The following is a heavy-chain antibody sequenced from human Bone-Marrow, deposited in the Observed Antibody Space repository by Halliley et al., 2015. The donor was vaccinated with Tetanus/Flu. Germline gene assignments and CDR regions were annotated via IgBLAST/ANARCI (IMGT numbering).Heavy chain of an antibody. Sequence: LGWLGRTYYRSNWYNDYAVSVKSRITVNPDPSKNQFSLQLDSVTPEDTAVYYCATGNYFFDYWGQGTLVTVSS. D-gene: IGHD1-7*01. CDR3: ATGNYFFDY. J-gene: IGHJ4*02. CDR2: TYYRSNWYN. V-gene: IGHV6-1*01.